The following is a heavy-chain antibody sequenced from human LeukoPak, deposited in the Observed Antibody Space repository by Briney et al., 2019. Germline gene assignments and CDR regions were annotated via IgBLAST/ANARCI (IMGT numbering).Heavy chain of an antibody. CDR1: YY. V-gene: IGHV4-39*07. CDR2: IYYSGRT. D-gene: IGHD3-22*01. CDR3: ARQKIEVFNWFDL. J-gene: IGHJ5*02. Sequence: YYMSWIRQPPGKGLEWIGNIYYSGRTYYSPSLKSRVTISVDTSKNQFSLKLSSVTAADTAVYYCARQKIEVFNWFDLWGQGTLVTVSS.